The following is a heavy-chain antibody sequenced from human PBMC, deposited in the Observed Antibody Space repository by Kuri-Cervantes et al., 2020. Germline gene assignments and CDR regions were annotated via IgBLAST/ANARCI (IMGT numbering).Heavy chain of an antibody. Sequence: ETLSLTCAASGFTVSSNYMSWVRQAPGKGLEWVSVIYSGGSTYYADSVKGRFTISRDNSKNTLYLQMNSLRAEDTAVYYCAKVTGSPRSSYLRAFDIWGQGTMVTVSS. CDR1: GFTVSSNY. CDR2: IYSGGST. CDR3: AKVTGSPRSSYLRAFDI. J-gene: IGHJ3*02. V-gene: IGHV3-66*01. D-gene: IGHD7-27*01.